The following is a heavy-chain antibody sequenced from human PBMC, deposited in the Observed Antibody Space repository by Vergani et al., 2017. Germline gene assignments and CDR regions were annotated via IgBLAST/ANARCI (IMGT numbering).Heavy chain of an antibody. J-gene: IGHJ4*02. CDR2: INPNSGGT. D-gene: IGHD2-2*01. V-gene: IGHV1-2*02. CDR3: AXVGTSSNRDYFDY. CDR1: GYTFTDYF. Sequence: QVQLVQSGAEVKKPGASVEVSCKASGYTFTDYFMHWVRQAPGQGLEWMGWINPNSGGTNYAQKFQGRVTMTRDTSISTAYMELRNLRSDDTAVYYCAXVGTSSNRDYFDYWGQGTLVTVSS.